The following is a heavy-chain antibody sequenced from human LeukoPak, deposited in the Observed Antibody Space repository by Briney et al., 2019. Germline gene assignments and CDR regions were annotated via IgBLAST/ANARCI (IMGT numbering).Heavy chain of an antibody. J-gene: IGHJ4*02. D-gene: IGHD6-19*01. Sequence: GASVKVSCKASGYTFTGYYMHWVRQAPGQGLEWMGRINPNSGGTNYAQKFQGRVTMTRDTSISTAYMELSRLRSDDTAVYYCARADSSGWYPFDYWGQGTLVTVSS. CDR3: ARADSSGWYPFDY. V-gene: IGHV1-2*06. CDR1: GYTFTGYY. CDR2: INPNSGGT.